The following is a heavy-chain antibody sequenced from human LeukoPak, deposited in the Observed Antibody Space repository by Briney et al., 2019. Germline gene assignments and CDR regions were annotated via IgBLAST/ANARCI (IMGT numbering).Heavy chain of an antibody. Sequence: GGSLRLSCAASGFTFSNYWMHWVRQAPGKGLVWVSRINSDGNTRSYADFVKGRFTISRDNAKNTLYVQMNSLRAEDTAVYYCARGPTAVSAGYWGQGTLVTVSS. CDR2: INSDGNTR. CDR1: GFTFSNYW. CDR3: ARGPTAVSAGY. J-gene: IGHJ4*02. V-gene: IGHV3-74*01. D-gene: IGHD3-10*01.